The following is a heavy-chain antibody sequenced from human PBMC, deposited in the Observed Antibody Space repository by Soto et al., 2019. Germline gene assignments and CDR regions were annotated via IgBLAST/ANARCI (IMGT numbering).Heavy chain of an antibody. Sequence: EGSLRLSCAASGFTFSSYAMSWVRQAPGKGLEWVSAISGSGGSTYYADSVKGRFTISGDNSKNTLYLQMNSLRAEDTAVYYCARPTVVTGAFDIWGQGTMVTVSS. J-gene: IGHJ3*02. D-gene: IGHD2-15*01. CDR3: ARPTVVTGAFDI. CDR2: ISGSGGST. CDR1: GFTFSSYA. V-gene: IGHV3-23*01.